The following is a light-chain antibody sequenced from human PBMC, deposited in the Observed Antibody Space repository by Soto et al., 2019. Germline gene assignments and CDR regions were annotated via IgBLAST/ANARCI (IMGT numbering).Light chain of an antibody. CDR3: QQYETWPPRFT. Sequence: EIVLTQIPATLSASPGERVTLSCRASQSVSSNLAWYQQKPGQAPRLLIYGGSSRAAGIPARFSASGFATEFTLTISSLQSEDFAVYYCQQYETWPPRFTFGPGTKVDIK. J-gene: IGKJ3*01. CDR1: QSVSSN. V-gene: IGKV3-15*01. CDR2: GGS.